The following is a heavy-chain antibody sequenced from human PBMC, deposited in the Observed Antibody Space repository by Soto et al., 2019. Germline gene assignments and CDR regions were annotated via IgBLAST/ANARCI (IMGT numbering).Heavy chain of an antibody. Sequence: SETLSLTCNVSGGSISDYYWCWIRQPAGKGLEWIGRLYASGTTDYNPSLRSRVTMSVDTSKNHSSLRLNSVTAADTAVYYCTLCATAGYFDLWGRGTLVTVSS. J-gene: IGHJ2*01. CDR3: TLCATAGYFDL. CDR1: GGSISDYY. V-gene: IGHV4-4*07. CDR2: LYASGTT.